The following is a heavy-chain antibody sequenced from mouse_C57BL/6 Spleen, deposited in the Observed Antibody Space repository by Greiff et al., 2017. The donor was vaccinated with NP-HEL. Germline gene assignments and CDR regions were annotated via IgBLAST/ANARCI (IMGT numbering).Heavy chain of an antibody. CDR3: ARAELCPAY. V-gene: IGHV1-82*01. J-gene: IGHJ3*01. CDR2: IYPGDGDT. Sequence: VQLQQSGPELVKPGASVKISCKASGYAFSSSWMNWVKQRPGKGLEWIGRIYPGDGDTNYNGKFKGKATLTADKSSSTAYMHLSSLTSEDSAVYFCARAELCPAYWGQGTLVTVSA. D-gene: IGHD6-5*01. CDR1: GYAFSSSW.